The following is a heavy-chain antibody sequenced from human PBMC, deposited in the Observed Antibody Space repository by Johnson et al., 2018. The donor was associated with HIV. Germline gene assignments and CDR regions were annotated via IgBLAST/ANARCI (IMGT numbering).Heavy chain of an antibody. CDR3: AKVAVATAAGGVALDI. Sequence: VQLVESGGGVVRPGGSLRLSCAASGFTFDDYAMHWVRQAPGKGLEWVPGISWNSGSIGDADSVKGRFTLSRDNAKNSLYLQMNSLRAEDTALYYCAKVAVATAAGGVALDIWGPGTMVTVS. D-gene: IGHD6-13*01. J-gene: IGHJ3*02. CDR2: ISWNSGSI. V-gene: IGHV3-9*01. CDR1: GFTFDDYA.